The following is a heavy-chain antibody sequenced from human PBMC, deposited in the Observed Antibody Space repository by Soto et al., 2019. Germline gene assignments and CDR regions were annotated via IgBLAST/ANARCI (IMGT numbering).Heavy chain of an antibody. CDR1: GYTFTSYD. D-gene: IGHD1-26*01. V-gene: IGHV1-8*02. J-gene: IGHJ3*02. CDR2: MNPNSGNT. Sequence: ASVKVSCKASGYTFTSYDINWVRQATGQGLEWMGWMNPNSGNTGYAQKFQGRVTMTRNTSISTAYMELSSLRSEDTAVYYCALGIVWGSGRAFDIWGQGTMVTVSS. CDR3: ALGIVWGSGRAFDI.